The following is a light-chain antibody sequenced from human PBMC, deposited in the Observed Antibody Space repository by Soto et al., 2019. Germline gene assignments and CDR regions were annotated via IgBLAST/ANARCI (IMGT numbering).Light chain of an antibody. CDR2: INI. J-gene: IGLJ3*02. Sequence: QSVLTQPPSASGTPGQTVTNPCSGSNSNSGSNYVYWYQQFPGTAPKLLIYINIQRPSGVPARFSGSKPGTTAYLAISGLRSEDEADYYCAAWDNSLNDRVFGGGTALTVL. CDR3: AAWDNSLNDRV. V-gene: IGLV1-47*02. CDR1: NSNSGSNY.